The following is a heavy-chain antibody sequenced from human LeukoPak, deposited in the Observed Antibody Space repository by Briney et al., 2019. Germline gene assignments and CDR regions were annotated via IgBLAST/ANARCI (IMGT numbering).Heavy chain of an antibody. V-gene: IGHV3-15*01. CDR1: GFTFSTAW. CDR2: FKSNTDGGTT. Sequence: GGSLRLSCAASGFTFSTAWMSWVRQAPGKGLEWVGRFKSNTDGGTTDYAAPVKGRFTISGDDSKNMSYLQMNSLKTEDTAVYYCTTSSVYYGEGHWGQGTLVTVSS. CDR3: TTSSVYYGEGH. J-gene: IGHJ4*02. D-gene: IGHD4-17*01.